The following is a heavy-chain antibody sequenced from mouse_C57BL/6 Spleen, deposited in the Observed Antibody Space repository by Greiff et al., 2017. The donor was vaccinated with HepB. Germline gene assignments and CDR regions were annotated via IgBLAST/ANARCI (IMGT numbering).Heavy chain of an antibody. D-gene: IGHD2-10*01. Sequence: EVKLVESGGGLVKPGGSLKLSCAASGFTFSSYAMSWVRQTPEKRLEWVATISDGGSYTYYPDNVKGRFTSSRDNAKNNLYLQMSHLKSEDTAMYYCARDPYYEDYDYAMDYWGQGTSVTVSS. CDR3: ARDPYYEDYDYAMDY. CDR2: ISDGGSYT. J-gene: IGHJ4*01. CDR1: GFTFSSYA. V-gene: IGHV5-4*01.